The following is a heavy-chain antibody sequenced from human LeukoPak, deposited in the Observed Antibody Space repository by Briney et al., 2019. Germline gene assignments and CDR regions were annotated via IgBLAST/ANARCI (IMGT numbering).Heavy chain of an antibody. CDR2: INPNIGRT. CDR3: MREVGSINWYAY. V-gene: IGHV1-2*02. J-gene: IGHJ5*01. Sequence: ASVKVSCKASGYTFSDYYMHWVRQAPGQGLEWIGWINPNIGRTKYAQKFQGRVTMTRDTSISTAYIEVSRLRSDDTAVYYCMREVGSINWYAYWGQGTLVTVSS. CDR1: GYTFSDYY. D-gene: IGHD6-13*01.